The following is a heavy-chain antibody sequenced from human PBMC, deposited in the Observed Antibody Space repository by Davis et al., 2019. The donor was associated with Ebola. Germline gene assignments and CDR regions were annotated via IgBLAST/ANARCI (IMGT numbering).Heavy chain of an antibody. D-gene: IGHD5-12*01. J-gene: IGHJ4*02. CDR3: ARAAAYSGYVGS. CDR1: GYTFINYD. Sequence: ASVKVSCKASGYTFINYDINWVRQATGQGLEWMGWMNPNSGNTGFAQKFQGRITMTRNLSMNTAYMELRSLRSDDTAVYYCARAAAYSGYVGSWGQGTLVTVSS. V-gene: IGHV1-8*01. CDR2: MNPNSGNT.